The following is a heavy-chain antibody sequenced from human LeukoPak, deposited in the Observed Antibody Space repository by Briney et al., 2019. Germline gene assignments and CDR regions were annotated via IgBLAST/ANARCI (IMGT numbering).Heavy chain of an antibody. J-gene: IGHJ6*03. V-gene: IGHV1-69*05. CDR3: ARVEPDYGDYVNYYYMDV. CDR2: IIPIFGTA. D-gene: IGHD4-17*01. CDR1: GGTFSNYA. Sequence: SVKVSCKASGGTFSNYAISWVRQAPGQGLEWMGGIIPIFGTANYAQKFQGRVTITTDESTSTAYMELSSLRSEDTAVYYCARVEPDYGDYVNYYYMDVWGKGTTVTVSS.